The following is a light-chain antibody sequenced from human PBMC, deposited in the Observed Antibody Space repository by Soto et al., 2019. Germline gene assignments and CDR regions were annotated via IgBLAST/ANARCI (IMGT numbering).Light chain of an antibody. CDR1: QSVRNN. CDR2: YAS. V-gene: IGKV3-15*01. CDR3: QQYNDWPPIT. Sequence: EIMMTQSPATLSVSPGERATLSCRASQSVRNNLAWYQQKPGQVPRLLIYYASTRATGIPARFSGSGSGTEFTLTISNVQSEDFAVYYCQQYNDWPPITFGQGTRLEIK. J-gene: IGKJ5*01.